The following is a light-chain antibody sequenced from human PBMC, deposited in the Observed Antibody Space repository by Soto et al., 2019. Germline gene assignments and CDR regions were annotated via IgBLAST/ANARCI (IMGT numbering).Light chain of an antibody. CDR2: GTS. Sequence: EVVMTQSPVPLSVSPGETATLSCRSSQSVGRNLAWYQQKPGQAPRLLLYGTSTRATGIPARFSGSGSGTEFTLIITSLQSEDFAVYYCQHYDNWPPWPFGQGTNVDIK. CDR3: QHYDNWPPWP. V-gene: IGKV3-15*01. J-gene: IGKJ1*01. CDR1: QSVGRN.